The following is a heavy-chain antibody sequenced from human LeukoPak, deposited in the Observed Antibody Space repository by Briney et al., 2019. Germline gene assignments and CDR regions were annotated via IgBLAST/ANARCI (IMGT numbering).Heavy chain of an antibody. Sequence: GASVKVSCKASGYTFTGYYMHWVRQAPGQGLEWMGWINPNSGGTNYAQKFQGRVTMTRDTSISTAYMELSRLRSDDTAVYYCARVSYDSSGYYRPFDCWGQGTLVTVSS. CDR1: GYTFTGYY. CDR3: ARVSYDSSGYYRPFDC. D-gene: IGHD3-22*01. CDR2: INPNSGGT. J-gene: IGHJ4*02. V-gene: IGHV1-2*02.